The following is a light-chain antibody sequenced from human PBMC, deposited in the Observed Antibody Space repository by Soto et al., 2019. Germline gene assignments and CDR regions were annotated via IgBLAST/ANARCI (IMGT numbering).Light chain of an antibody. J-gene: IGLJ2*01. CDR1: GSNIGNNY. Sequence: QSVLPQPPSVSAASGQKVTISCSGSGSNIGNNYVSWYQQVPGTAPKLLIYDNNQRPSGIPDRFSGSKSGTSATLDITGRQSGNEADYYCGTWYSSLCVVVFGGGTQLTVL. CDR2: DNN. V-gene: IGLV1-51*01. CDR3: GTWYSSLCVVV.